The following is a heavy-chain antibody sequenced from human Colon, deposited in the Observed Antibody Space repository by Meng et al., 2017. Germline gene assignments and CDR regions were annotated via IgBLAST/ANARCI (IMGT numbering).Heavy chain of an antibody. CDR3: ARTAMLDS. Sequence: QVQLVQPGAGGRKPGALVKVTCKPSGYTFTSADINWVRQATGRGLEWLGWMNPNNGNTGSAQKFQGRVRMTRYTSIGTAYMALSGMTSEDPAVYYCARTAMLDSWGQGTLVTVSS. D-gene: IGHD2-2*01. J-gene: IGHJ5*01. CDR1: GYTFTSAD. V-gene: IGHV1-8*01. CDR2: MNPNNGNT.